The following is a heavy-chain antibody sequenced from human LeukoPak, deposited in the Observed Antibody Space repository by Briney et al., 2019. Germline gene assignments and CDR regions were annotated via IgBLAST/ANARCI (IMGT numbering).Heavy chain of an antibody. CDR2: ISGSGATT. CDR1: GFTFRSYA. Sequence: GRSLRLSCAASGFTFRSYAMSWVRQAPGKGLEWVSGISGSGATTYSADSAKGRFTISRDNSKTSLYLQMNSLRAEDRAVYYCAKSLNQYFYDGIDVWGRGTTVTVSS. CDR3: AKSLNQYFYDGIDV. J-gene: IGHJ6*02. V-gene: IGHV3-23*01. D-gene: IGHD1-14*01.